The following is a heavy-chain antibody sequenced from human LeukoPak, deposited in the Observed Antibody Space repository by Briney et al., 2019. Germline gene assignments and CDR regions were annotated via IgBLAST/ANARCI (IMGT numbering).Heavy chain of an antibody. CDR3: ARRRGPSLTNTFDL. CDR1: GGSISTTTFY. CDR2: THYSGST. V-gene: IGHV4-39*01. Sequence: SETLSLTCTVSGGSISTTTFYWGWIRQPPGKGLEWIGTTHYSGSTYYTPSLKSRVTLSVDTSTNQLSLRLTSVTATDTAVYFCARRRGPSLTNTFDLWGQGTMVTVTS. J-gene: IGHJ3*01. D-gene: IGHD2-2*01.